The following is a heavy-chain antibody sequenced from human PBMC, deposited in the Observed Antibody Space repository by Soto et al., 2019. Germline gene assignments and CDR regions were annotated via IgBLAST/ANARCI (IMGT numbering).Heavy chain of an antibody. Sequence: GASVKVSCKASGYTFTGYYMHWVRQAPGQGLEWMGWINPNSGGTNYAQKFQGRVTMTRDTSISTAYMELSRLRSDDTTVYYCARRLVAVNWFDPWGQGTLVTVSS. V-gene: IGHV1-2*02. CDR1: GYTFTGYY. CDR2: INPNSGGT. D-gene: IGHD6-19*01. CDR3: ARRLVAVNWFDP. J-gene: IGHJ5*02.